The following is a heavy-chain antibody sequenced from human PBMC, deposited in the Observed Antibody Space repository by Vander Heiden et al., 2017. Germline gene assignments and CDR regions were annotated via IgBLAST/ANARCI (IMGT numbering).Heavy chain of an antibody. J-gene: IGHJ5*02. D-gene: IGHD2-2*01. Sequence: QVQLVQSGAEVKKPGASVKVSCKASGYTFTNYYIHWVRQAPGQGLEWVGLINPSDGSTTYAQKFQGRVSMTTDKSTSTVYMEVSSLRSEDTAMYYCARYRTSTWPPDCNWFDPWGQGSLVTVSS. V-gene: IGHV1-46*01. CDR1: GYTFTNYY. CDR3: ARYRTSTWPPDCNWFDP. CDR2: INPSDGST.